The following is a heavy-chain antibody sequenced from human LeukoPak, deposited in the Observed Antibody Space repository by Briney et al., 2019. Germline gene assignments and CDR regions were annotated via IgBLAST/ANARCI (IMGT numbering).Heavy chain of an antibody. J-gene: IGHJ4*01. Sequence: SETLSLTCSVSGGSISNADYYWGWIRQAPGKGLEWIGSIFYGERNHYNPSLKSRATMSVDTSKNQFSLKLTSVTAADAAMYYCARQLPTAAADTRGYFEYWGQGAVVTGSS. CDR1: GGSISNADYY. CDR2: IFYGERN. V-gene: IGHV4-39*01. D-gene: IGHD6-13*01. CDR3: ARQLPTAAADTRGYFEY.